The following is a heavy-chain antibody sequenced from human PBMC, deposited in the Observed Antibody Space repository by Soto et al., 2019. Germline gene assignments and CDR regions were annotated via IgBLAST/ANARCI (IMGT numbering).Heavy chain of an antibody. J-gene: IGHJ5*02. Sequence: EVQLVESGGGLVQPGGSLRLSCAASGFTFSSYRIHWFRQAPGKGLVWFSVINSVGRSSSYADSGKGRFTISRDNAKNTLYLQMNSLRAEDTAVYYCARDLYDFWSGYYCWFDPWGQGTLVTVSS. V-gene: IGHV3-74*01. CDR2: INSVGRSS. CDR3: ARDLYDFWSGYYCWFDP. D-gene: IGHD3-3*01. CDR1: GFTFSSYR.